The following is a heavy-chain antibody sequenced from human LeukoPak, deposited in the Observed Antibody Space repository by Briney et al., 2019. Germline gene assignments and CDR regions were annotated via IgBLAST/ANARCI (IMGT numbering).Heavy chain of an antibody. V-gene: IGHV3-43D*03. CDR3: AKDMSSSWRYFDY. J-gene: IGHJ4*02. CDR1: GFTFDDYA. CDR2: ISWDGGST. Sequence: PGGSLRLSCAASGFTFDDYAMHWVRQAPGKGLEWVSLISWDGGSTYYADSVKGRFTISRDNSKNSLYLQMNSLRAEDTALYYCAKDMSSSWRYFDYWGQGTLVTVSS. D-gene: IGHD6-13*01.